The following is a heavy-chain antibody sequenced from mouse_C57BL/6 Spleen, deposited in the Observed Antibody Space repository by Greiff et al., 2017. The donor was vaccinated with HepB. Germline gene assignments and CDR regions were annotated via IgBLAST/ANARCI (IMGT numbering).Heavy chain of an antibody. CDR2: IWSDGST. V-gene: IGHV2-6-1*01. CDR1: GFSLTSYG. J-gene: IGHJ4*01. D-gene: IGHD1-1*01. CDR3: ARHGSNLGYAMDY. Sequence: VKLVESGPGLVAPSQSLSITCTVSGFSLTSYGVHWVRQPPGKGLEWLVVIWSDGSTTNNSALKSRMSISKDNSESQVILKMNSLQTDDTAMYYCARHGSNLGYAMDYWGQGTSVTVSS.